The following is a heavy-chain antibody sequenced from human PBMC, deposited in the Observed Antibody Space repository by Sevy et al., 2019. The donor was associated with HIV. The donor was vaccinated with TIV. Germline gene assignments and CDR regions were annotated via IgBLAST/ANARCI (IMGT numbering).Heavy chain of an antibody. V-gene: IGHV3-23*01. CDR3: AKTLQKLPFHPHYFDY. CDR2: ISATGGST. Sequence: GGSLRLSCGVSGFALRSYTMNWVRQAPGKGLEWVASISATGGSTYYADSVKGRFTISRDVSKSTLYQQMNSLTAEDTAMFYCAKTLQKLPFHPHYFDYWGQGTLVTVSS. J-gene: IGHJ4*02. D-gene: IGHD2-21*02. CDR1: GFALRSYT.